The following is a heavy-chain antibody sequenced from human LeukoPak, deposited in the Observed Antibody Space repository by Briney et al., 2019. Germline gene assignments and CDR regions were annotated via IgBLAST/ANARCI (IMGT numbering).Heavy chain of an antibody. CDR3: ARDGPLMGS. V-gene: IGHV4-39*07. CDR2: IYYGGST. D-gene: IGHD3-10*01. J-gene: IGHJ4*02. CDR1: GGSISSGSSY. Sequence: SETLSLTCTVSGGSISSGSSYWGWIRQSPGKGLEWIGSIYYGGSTNYNPSLKSRVTMSVDTSKNQFSLKLSSVTAADTAVYYCARDGPLMGSWGQGTLVTVSS.